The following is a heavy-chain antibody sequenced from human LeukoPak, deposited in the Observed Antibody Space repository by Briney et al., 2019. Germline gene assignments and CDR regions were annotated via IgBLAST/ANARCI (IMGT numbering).Heavy chain of an antibody. CDR2: ISWNSGSI. Sequence: GRSLRLSCAGSGFIFNNYAMHWVRQPPGKGLEWVSGISWNSGSIDYADSVKGRFTISRDNAKNSPYLQMNSLRVEDTALYYCAKDNRRHYTSGPNPDSLHWGQGALVTVSS. V-gene: IGHV3-9*01. D-gene: IGHD6-19*01. CDR3: AKDNRRHYTSGPNPDSLH. CDR1: GFIFNNYA. J-gene: IGHJ4*02.